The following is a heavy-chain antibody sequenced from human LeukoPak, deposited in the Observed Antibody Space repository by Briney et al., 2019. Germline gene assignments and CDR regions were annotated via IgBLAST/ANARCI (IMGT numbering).Heavy chain of an antibody. CDR2: IRYDGSNK. CDR1: GFTFSSYV. Sequence: PGGSLRLSCAASGFTFSSYVMHWIRQAPGKGLEWGAFIRYDGSNKYYADSVRGRLTISRDSSKNTLYLQMNSLRAEDTAVYYCAKAVYDSSGYGYFDYWGQGTLVTVSS. J-gene: IGHJ4*02. CDR3: AKAVYDSSGYGYFDY. V-gene: IGHV3-30*02. D-gene: IGHD3-22*01.